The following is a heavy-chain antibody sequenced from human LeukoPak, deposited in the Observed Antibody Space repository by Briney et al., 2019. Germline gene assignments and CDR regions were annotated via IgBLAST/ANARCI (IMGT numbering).Heavy chain of an antibody. Sequence: GGSLRLSCAASGFTFRNYEMIWVRQAPGKGLEWVSYISTSGRSMYHADSVKGRFTISRDNAKNSLYLQMNSLRVEDTALYYCATRGRESGSSRLDYWGQGTLVTVSS. V-gene: IGHV3-48*03. CDR3: ATRGRESGSSRLDY. CDR1: GFTFRNYE. CDR2: ISTSGRSM. J-gene: IGHJ4*02. D-gene: IGHD3-10*01.